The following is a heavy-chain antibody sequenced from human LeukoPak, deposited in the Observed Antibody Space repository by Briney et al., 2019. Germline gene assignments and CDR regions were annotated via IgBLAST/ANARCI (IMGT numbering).Heavy chain of an antibody. CDR2: MNPNSGNT. D-gene: IGHD6-6*01. Sequence: ALVKVSCKASGYTFTSYDINWVRQATGQGLEWMGWMNPNSGNTGYAQKFQGRVTITRNTSISTAYMELSSLRSEDTAVYYCAREYSSSSDYYYYYMDVWGKGTTVTVSS. CDR1: GYTFTSYD. CDR3: AREYSSSSDYYYYYMDV. V-gene: IGHV1-8*03. J-gene: IGHJ6*03.